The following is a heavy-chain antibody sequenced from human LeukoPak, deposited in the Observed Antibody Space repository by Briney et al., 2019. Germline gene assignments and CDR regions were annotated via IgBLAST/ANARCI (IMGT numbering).Heavy chain of an antibody. Sequence: ASVKVSCKASGYTFSNYDINWVRQAPGQGLEWMGRISAYNGNTNYAQKFQGRVTMTTDTSTSIAYMELRSLRSDDTAVYYCARGDIVVLPAGIPHNWFDPWGQGTLVTVSS. CDR3: ARGDIVVLPAGIPHNWFDP. D-gene: IGHD2-2*02. CDR1: GYTFSNYD. CDR2: ISAYNGNT. V-gene: IGHV1-18*01. J-gene: IGHJ5*02.